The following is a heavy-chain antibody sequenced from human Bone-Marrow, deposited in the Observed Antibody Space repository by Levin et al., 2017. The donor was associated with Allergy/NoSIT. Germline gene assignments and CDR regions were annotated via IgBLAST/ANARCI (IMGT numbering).Heavy chain of an antibody. CDR2: INNDGSST. CDR1: GFTFSRRW. CDR3: ARGDCSATSCLGY. D-gene: IGHD2-2*01. V-gene: IGHV3-74*01. J-gene: IGHJ4*02. Sequence: GGSLRLSCAASGFTFSRRWMHWVRQAPGKGLEWVSQINNDGSSTNYADSVKGRFTISRDNARNTLFLQISNLRAEDTAVYYCARGDCSATSCLGYWGQGTLVTVSS.